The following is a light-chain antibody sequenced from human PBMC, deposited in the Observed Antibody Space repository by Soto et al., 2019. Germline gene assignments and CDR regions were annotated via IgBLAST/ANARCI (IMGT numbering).Light chain of an antibody. CDR2: LEGSGSY. V-gene: IGLV4-60*02. J-gene: IGLJ1*01. CDR1: SGHSSYI. CDR3: ETWDSNTHV. Sequence: QPVLTQSSSASASLGSSVMLTCTLSSGHSSYIIAWHQQQPGKAPRYLMKLEGSGSYNKGSGVPDRFSGSSSGADRYLTIANLQFEDEADYYCETWDSNTHVFGTGTKVTVL.